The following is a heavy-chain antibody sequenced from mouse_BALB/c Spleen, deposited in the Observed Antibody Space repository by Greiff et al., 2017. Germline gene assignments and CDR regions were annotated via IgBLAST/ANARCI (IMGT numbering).Heavy chain of an antibody. CDR3: ARQMGFGYDAMDY. V-gene: IGHV5-6*01. J-gene: IGHJ4*01. D-gene: IGHD2-3*01. Sequence: EVKLVESGGDLVKAGGSLKLSCAASGFTFSSYGMSWVRQTPDKRLEWVATISSGGSYTYYPDSVKGRFTISRDNAKNTLYLQMSSLKSEDTAMYYCARQMGFGYDAMDYWGQGTSVTVSS. CDR2: ISSGGSYT. CDR1: GFTFSSYG.